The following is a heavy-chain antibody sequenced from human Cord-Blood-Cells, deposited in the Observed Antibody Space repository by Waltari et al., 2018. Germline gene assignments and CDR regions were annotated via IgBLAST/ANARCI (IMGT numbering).Heavy chain of an antibody. V-gene: IGHV1-2*02. CDR2: INPNRGGT. Sequence: QVQLVQSGAEVKKPGASVKVSCKASGYTFTGYYMHWVRQAPGQGLEWMGWINPNRGGTNYAQKFQGRVTMTRDTSISTAYMELSRLRSDDTAVYYCAKDLGGYTLNWFDPWGQGTLVTVSS. J-gene: IGHJ5*02. CDR3: AKDLGGYTLNWFDP. CDR1: GYTFTGYY. D-gene: IGHD1-1*01.